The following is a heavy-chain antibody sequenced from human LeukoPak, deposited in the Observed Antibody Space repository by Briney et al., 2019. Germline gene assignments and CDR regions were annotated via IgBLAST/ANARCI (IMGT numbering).Heavy chain of an antibody. D-gene: IGHD1-26*01. CDR2: INPNSGGT. J-gene: IGHJ4*02. CDR1: AYTFTGHY. CDR3: ARDYGFYSGLYFFDY. V-gene: IGHV1-2*02. Sequence: ASVKVSCKASAYTFTGHYIHWVRQAPGQGLEWMGWINPNSGGTRYAQKFQGRVTMTRDTSISTAYMDLSRLRSDDTDLYSCARDYGFYSGLYFFDYWGQGTLVTVSS.